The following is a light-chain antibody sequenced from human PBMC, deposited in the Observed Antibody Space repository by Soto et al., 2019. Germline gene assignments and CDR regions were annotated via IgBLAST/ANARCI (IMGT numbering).Light chain of an antibody. V-gene: IGLV2-14*01. CDR2: EVS. J-gene: IGLJ2*01. CDR1: SSDVGGYNY. CDR3: SSYTSSSTHVV. Sequence: QSALTQPASVSGSPGQSITISCTGTSSDVGGYNYVSWYQRHPGKAPKLMIYEVSNRPSGVSNRFSGSKSGNTASLTISGLQAEDEADYYRSSYTSSSTHVVFGGGTKLTVL.